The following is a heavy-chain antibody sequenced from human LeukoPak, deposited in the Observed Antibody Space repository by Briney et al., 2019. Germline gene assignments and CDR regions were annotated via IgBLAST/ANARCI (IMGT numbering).Heavy chain of an antibody. J-gene: IGHJ4*02. V-gene: IGHV4-34*01. Sequence: SETLSLTCAVYGGSFSGYYWSWIRQPPGKGLEWIGEINHSGSTNYNPSLKSRVTISVDKSKNHFSLKLRSVTAADTAVYYCARVRDGFNSSPFDYWGQGTLATVSS. D-gene: IGHD5-24*01. CDR1: GGSFSGYY. CDR3: ARVRDGFNSSPFDY. CDR2: INHSGST.